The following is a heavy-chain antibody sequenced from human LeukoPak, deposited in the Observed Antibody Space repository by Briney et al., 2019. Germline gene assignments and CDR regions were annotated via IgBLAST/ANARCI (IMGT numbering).Heavy chain of an antibody. J-gene: IGHJ6*04. CDR3: ASCSSTSREYYYYYYGMDV. CDR2: IYSGGST. CDR1: GFTVSSNY. Sequence: GSLRLSCAASGFTVSSNYMSWVRQAPGKGLEWVSVIYSGGSTYYADSVKGRFTISRDNSKNTLYLQMNSLRAEDTAVYYCASCSSTSREYYYYYYGMDVWGKGTTVTVSS. V-gene: IGHV3-53*01. D-gene: IGHD2-2*01.